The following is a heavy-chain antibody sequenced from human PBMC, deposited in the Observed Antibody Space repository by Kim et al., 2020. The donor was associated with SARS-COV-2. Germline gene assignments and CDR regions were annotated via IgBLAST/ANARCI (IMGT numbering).Heavy chain of an antibody. D-gene: IGHD6-19*01. CDR2: INHSGST. V-gene: IGHV4-34*01. CDR1: GGSFSGYY. Sequence: SETLSLTCAVYGGSFSGYYWSWIRQPPGKGLEWIGEINHSGSTNYNPSLKSRVTISVDTSKNQFSLKLSSVTAADTAVYYCARGGRVPFRSGWYGSWGQGTLVTVSS. J-gene: IGHJ4*02. CDR3: ARGGRVPFRSGWYGS.